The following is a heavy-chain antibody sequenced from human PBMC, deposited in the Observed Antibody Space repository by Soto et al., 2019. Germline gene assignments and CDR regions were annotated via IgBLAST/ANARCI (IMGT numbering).Heavy chain of an antibody. Sequence: PSETLSLTCTVSGGSIRSDSYYWGWIRQAPGKGLECIGSLSHTAYTYYNPSLQSRVTMSVATSTNQFSLRLTSVSAADTSVYYCARQFSGIPSGWFDYCGQGSLLTVSS. CDR3: ARQFSGIPSGWFDY. CDR2: LSHTAYT. D-gene: IGHD6-19*01. V-gene: IGHV4-39*01. CDR1: GGSIRSDSYY. J-gene: IGHJ5*01.